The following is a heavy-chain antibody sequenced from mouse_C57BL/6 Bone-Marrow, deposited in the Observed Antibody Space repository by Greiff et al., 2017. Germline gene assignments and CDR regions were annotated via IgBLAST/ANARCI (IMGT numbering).Heavy chain of an antibody. V-gene: IGHV5-6*01. Sequence: DVQLVESGGDLVKPGGSLKLSCAASGFTFSSYGMSWVRQTPDKRLEWVATISSGGSYTYYPDSVKGRFTISRDNAKNTLYLQMSSLKSEDTAMYYCAIYYGSSYDYAMDYWGQGTSVTVSS. CDR3: AIYYGSSYDYAMDY. J-gene: IGHJ4*01. CDR1: GFTFSSYG. D-gene: IGHD1-1*01. CDR2: ISSGGSYT.